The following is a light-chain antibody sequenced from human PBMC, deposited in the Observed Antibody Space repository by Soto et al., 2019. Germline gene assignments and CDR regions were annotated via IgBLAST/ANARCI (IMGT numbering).Light chain of an antibody. Sequence: QSVLTQPPSASGTPGQRVTISCSGSSSNIGSNYVYWYQQLPGTAPKLLIYRNNQRPSGVPDRFSGSKSGTSASLAISGLRSEDEADYYCAAWDDSLSGPHWVFGGGTKLPVL. V-gene: IGLV1-47*01. CDR1: SSNIGSNY. CDR3: AAWDDSLSGPHWV. CDR2: RNN. J-gene: IGLJ3*02.